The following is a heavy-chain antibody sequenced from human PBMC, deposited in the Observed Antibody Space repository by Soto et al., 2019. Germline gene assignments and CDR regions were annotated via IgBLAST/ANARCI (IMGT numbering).Heavy chain of an antibody. CDR2: INPKNGGT. CDR1: GYSFTGYS. CDR3: ARDSGGIHYYDSSGPDY. D-gene: IGHD3-22*01. J-gene: IGHJ4*02. V-gene: IGHV1-2*04. Sequence: ASVKVSCKASGYSFTGYSMHWVRQAPGQGLEWMGWINPKNGGTNYAQKFQGWVTMTRDTSISTAYMELSRLRSDDTAVYYCARDSGGIHYYDSSGPDYWGQGTLVTVSS.